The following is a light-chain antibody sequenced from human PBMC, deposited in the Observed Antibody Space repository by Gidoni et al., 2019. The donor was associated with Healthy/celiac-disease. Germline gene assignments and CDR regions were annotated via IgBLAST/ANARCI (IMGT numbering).Light chain of an antibody. J-gene: IGKJ2*01. CDR1: QSVSSN. Sequence: EIVMTHSPATLSVSPGERATLACRASQSVSSNLAWYQQKPGQAPRLLIYGASTRATGIPASFSGSGSGTEFTLTISSLQSEDFAVYYCQQYNNWPSMYTFGQGTKLEIK. CDR2: GAS. V-gene: IGKV3-15*01. CDR3: QQYNNWPSMYT.